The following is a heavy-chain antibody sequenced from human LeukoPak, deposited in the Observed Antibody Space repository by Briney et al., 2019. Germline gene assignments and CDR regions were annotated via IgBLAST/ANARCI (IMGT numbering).Heavy chain of an antibody. J-gene: IGHJ4*02. Sequence: HPGGSLRLSCKASGLTFSRYWMSWVRQAPGKGLEWVANIKQDGSEKYYGDSVKGRFTISRDNAKNSLYLQMNSLRVEDTAVYYCASSPPAAAGSWNDYWGQGTLVSVSS. V-gene: IGHV3-7*01. CDR3: ASSPPAAAGSWNDY. CDR2: IKQDGSEK. D-gene: IGHD6-13*01. CDR1: GLTFSRYW.